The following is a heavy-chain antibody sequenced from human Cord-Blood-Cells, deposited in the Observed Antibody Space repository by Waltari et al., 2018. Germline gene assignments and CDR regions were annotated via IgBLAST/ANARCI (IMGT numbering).Heavy chain of an antibody. J-gene: IGHJ4*02. Sequence: QVQLVQSGAEVKKPGSSVKVSCKASGGTFGSYAISWVRPAPGQGLEWMGGIIPIFGTANYAQKFQGRVTITADESTSTAYMELSSLRSEDTAVYYCASHDFWSGYYFDYWGQGTLVTVSS. CDR2: IIPIFGTA. D-gene: IGHD3-3*01. CDR3: ASHDFWSGYYFDY. V-gene: IGHV1-69*01. CDR1: GGTFGSYA.